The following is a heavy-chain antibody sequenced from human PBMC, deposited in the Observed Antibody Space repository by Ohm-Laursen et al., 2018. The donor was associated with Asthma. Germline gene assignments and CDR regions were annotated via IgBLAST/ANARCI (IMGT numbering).Heavy chain of an antibody. V-gene: IGHV1-69*01. D-gene: IGHD3-22*01. J-gene: IGHJ4*02. CDR2: IIPIFGTA. CDR3: AHNYYDSSGPLGYFDY. CDR1: GGTFSSYA. Sequence: SSVKVSCKASGGTFSSYAISWVRQAPGQGLEWMGGIIPIFGTANYAQKFQGRVTITADESTSTAYMELSSLRSEDTAVYYCAHNYYDSSGPLGYFDYWGQGTLVTVSS.